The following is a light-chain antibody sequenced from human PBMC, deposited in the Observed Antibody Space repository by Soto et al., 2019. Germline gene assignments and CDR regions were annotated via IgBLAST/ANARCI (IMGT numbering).Light chain of an antibody. CDR2: GAS. CDR1: QSVSSSY. Sequence: SVLTQSPGTLSLSPWERANLSCRASQSVSSSYLAWYQQKPGQAPRLLIYGASSRATGIPDRFSGSGSGTDFTLTISRLEPEDFAVYYCQQYGSSPRTFGQGTKVDIK. J-gene: IGKJ1*01. V-gene: IGKV3-20*01. CDR3: QQYGSSPRT.